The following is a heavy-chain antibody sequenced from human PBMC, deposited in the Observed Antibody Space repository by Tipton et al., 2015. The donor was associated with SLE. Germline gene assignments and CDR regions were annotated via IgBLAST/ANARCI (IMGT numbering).Heavy chain of an antibody. CDR1: GYSISSGYY. CDR2: AYHSGSS. V-gene: IGHV4-38-2*02. J-gene: IGHJ4*02. CDR3: ARDRDYFYDSSGFDY. D-gene: IGHD3-22*01. Sequence: LRLSCAVSGYSISSGYYWGWIRQPPGKGLEWIGSAYHSGSSYFNPSLKSRVTISVDTSKNQFSLKLSSVTAADTAVYYCARDRDYFYDSSGFDYWGQGTLVTISS.